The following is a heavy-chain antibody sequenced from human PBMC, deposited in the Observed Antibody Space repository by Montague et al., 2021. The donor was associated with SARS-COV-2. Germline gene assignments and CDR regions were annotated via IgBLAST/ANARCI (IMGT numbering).Heavy chain of an antibody. D-gene: IGHD3-9*01. CDR2: IYYSGST. Sequence: SETLSLTCTVSGGSISSYYCSWIRQPPGKGLEWIGYIYYSGSTNYNPSLKSRVTISVDTSTNQFSLKLSSVTAADTAVYYCARDSRTDFDWLFPDSGSYYYYMDVWGKGTTVTVSS. CDR3: ARDSRTDFDWLFPDSGSYYYYMDV. J-gene: IGHJ6*03. CDR1: GGSISSYY. V-gene: IGHV4-59*01.